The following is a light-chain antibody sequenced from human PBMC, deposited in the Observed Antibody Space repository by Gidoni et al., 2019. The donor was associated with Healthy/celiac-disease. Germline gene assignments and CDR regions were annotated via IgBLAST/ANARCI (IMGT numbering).Light chain of an antibody. V-gene: IGKV3-11*01. CDR1: QRVSCY. CDR2: DAS. CDR3: LQRSNWPPLFT. J-gene: IGKJ3*01. Sequence: EIVLTQSPATLSLSPGERATLSCRASQRVSCYLAWYQQQPGQAPRRLIYDASNSAPGLPATFRGSGSGTDFTLTISSLEPEDFAVYYCLQRSNWPPLFTFGPGTKVDIK.